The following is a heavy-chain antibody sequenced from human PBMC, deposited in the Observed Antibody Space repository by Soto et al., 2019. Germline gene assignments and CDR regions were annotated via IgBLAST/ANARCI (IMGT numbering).Heavy chain of an antibody. CDR3: AKDLYYESSGYVDY. J-gene: IGHJ4*02. D-gene: IGHD3-22*01. Sequence: EVPLLESGGGLVQPGGSLRLSCAASGFTFSSYAMSWVRQAPGKGLEWVSAISGSGGSTYYADSVKGRFTISRDNSKTTLHLQMNRLRAEDTAVYYCAKDLYYESSGYVDYWGLGTLVTVSS. CDR2: ISGSGGST. V-gene: IGHV3-23*01. CDR1: GFTFSSYA.